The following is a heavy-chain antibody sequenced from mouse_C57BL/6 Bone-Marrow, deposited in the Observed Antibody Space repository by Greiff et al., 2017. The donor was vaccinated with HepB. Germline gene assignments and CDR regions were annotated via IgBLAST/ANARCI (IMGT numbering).Heavy chain of an antibody. V-gene: IGHV1-53*01. Sequence: QVQLQQPGTELVKPGASVKLSCKASGYTFTSYWMHWVKQRPGQGLEWIGNINPSNGGTNYNEKFKSKATLTVDKSSSTAYMQLSSLTSEDSAVYYCASKGYYYGSSYWYFDVWGTGTTVTVSS. CDR2: INPSNGGT. D-gene: IGHD1-1*01. CDR1: GYTFTSYW. CDR3: ASKGYYYGSSYWYFDV. J-gene: IGHJ1*03.